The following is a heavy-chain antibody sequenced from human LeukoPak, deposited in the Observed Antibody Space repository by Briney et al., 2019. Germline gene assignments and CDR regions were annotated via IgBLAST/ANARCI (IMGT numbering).Heavy chain of an antibody. J-gene: IGHJ6*03. CDR3: ARGRRDTAMLIYYYYYYMDV. Sequence: SETLSLTCTVSGGSISSCSYYWGWIRPPPGKGLEWIGYIYYSGSTNYNPSLKSRVTISVDTSKNQFSLKLSSVTAADTAVYYCARGRRDTAMLIYYYYYYMDVWGKGTTVTISS. D-gene: IGHD5-18*01. V-gene: IGHV4-61*01. CDR1: GGSISSCSYY. CDR2: IYYSGST.